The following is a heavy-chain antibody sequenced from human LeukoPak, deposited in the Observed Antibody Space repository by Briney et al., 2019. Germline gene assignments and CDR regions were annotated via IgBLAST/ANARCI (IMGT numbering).Heavy chain of an antibody. CDR1: GYTFTGYY. CDR2: INPNSGGT. D-gene: IGHD3-16*01. J-gene: IGHJ5*02. CDR3: ARVTEGMINWFDP. V-gene: IGHV1-2*02. Sequence: ASVKVSCKASGYTFTGYYMHWVRQAPGQGLEWMGWINPNSGGTNYAQKFQGRVTMTRDTSISTAYMELSRLRSDDTAVYYCARVTEGMINWFDPWGQGTLVTVSS.